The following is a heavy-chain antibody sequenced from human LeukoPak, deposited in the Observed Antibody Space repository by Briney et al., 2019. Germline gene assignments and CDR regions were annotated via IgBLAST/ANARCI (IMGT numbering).Heavy chain of an antibody. V-gene: IGHV1-8*01. J-gene: IGHJ4*02. CDR1: GYTFTSYD. Sequence: ASVKVSCKASGYTFTSYDINWVRQATGQGLEWMGWMNPNSGNTGYAQKLQGRVTMTTDTSTSTAYMELRSLRSDDTAVYYCARASSDSSGYSDFDYWGQGTLVTVSS. D-gene: IGHD3-22*01. CDR3: ARASSDSSGYSDFDY. CDR2: MNPNSGNT.